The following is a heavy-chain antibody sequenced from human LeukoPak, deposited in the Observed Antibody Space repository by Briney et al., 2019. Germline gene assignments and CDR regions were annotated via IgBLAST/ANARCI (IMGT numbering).Heavy chain of an antibody. CDR2: ISSSGSTI. D-gene: IGHD3-22*01. CDR1: GFTFSDYY. J-gene: IGHJ3*02. Sequence: GGSLRLSCAASGFTFSDYYMSWIRQAPGKGLEWVSYISSSGSTIYYADSVKGRFTISSDNAKNSLYLQMNSLRAEDTAVYYCARDSYYDSSGYYLTSHDAFDIWGQGTMVTVSS. CDR3: ARDSYYDSSGYYLTSHDAFDI. V-gene: IGHV3-11*01.